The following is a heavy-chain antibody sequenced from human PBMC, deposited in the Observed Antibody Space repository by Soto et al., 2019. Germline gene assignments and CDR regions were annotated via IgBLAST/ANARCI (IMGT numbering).Heavy chain of an antibody. V-gene: IGHV4-39*01. J-gene: IGHJ4*02. D-gene: IGHD4-17*01. CDR3: ARHLGNYGDWAFEY. CDR1: GGSVSTDSHY. Sequence: QLQLQESGPGLVKPSETLSLTCTVSGGSVSTDSHYWAWIRQPPGKGLECIGSIHYDGRTYYNPPLKSRVAVYLDTSRNQVPLTLMFVSAADTAMYYCARHLGNYGDWAFEYWGRGTLVTISS. CDR2: IHYDGRT.